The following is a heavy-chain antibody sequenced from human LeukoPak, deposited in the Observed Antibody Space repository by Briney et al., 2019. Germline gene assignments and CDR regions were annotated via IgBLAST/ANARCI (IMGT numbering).Heavy chain of an antibody. CDR1: GGSISSYY. V-gene: IGHV4-59*01. CDR3: ARAYDILTFDY. Sequence: PSETLSLTCTVSGGSISSYYWSWIRQPPGRGLEWIGYIYYSGSTNYNPSLKSRVTISVDTSKNQFSLKLNSVTAADTAVYYCARAYDILTFDYWGQGTLVTVSS. J-gene: IGHJ4*02. CDR2: IYYSGST. D-gene: IGHD3-9*01.